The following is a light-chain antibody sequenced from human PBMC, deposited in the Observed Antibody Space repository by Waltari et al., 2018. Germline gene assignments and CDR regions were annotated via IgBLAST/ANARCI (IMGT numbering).Light chain of an antibody. J-gene: IGLJ2*01. CDR3: AAWDDGLNGVI. CDR1: RPNPRKHP. V-gene: IGLV1-36*01. CDR2: YDD. Sequence: QSVLTQPPSVSAAPGQRVTLSRSGTRPNPRKHPRHWYQQPPGKAPKLLIYYDDLFPSGVSDRFSGSKSGTSASLAISGLQSEDEADYYCAAWDDGLNGVIFGGGTHLTVL.